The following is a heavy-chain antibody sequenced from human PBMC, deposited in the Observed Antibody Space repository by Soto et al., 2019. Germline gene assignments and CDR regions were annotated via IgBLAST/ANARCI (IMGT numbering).Heavy chain of an antibody. CDR2: IYYSGST. J-gene: IGHJ6*02. V-gene: IGHV4-31*03. Sequence: SETLSLTCTVSGGSISSGGYYWSWIRQHPGKGLEWIGYIYYSGSTYYNPSLKSRVTISVDTSKNQFSLKLSSVTAADTAVYYCARDRGYCTNGVCSDRYYYYGMDVWGQGTTVTVSS. CDR1: GGSISSGGYY. CDR3: ARDRGYCTNGVCSDRYYYYGMDV. D-gene: IGHD2-8*01.